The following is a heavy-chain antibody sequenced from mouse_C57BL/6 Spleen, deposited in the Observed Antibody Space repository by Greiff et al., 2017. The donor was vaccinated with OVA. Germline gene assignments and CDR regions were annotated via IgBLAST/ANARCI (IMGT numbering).Heavy chain of an antibody. D-gene: IGHD1-1*01. CDR3: ARGGHCYGGSYDAWFAY. CDR1: GFTFSDYY. J-gene: IGHJ3*01. CDR2: INHDGSST. V-gene: IGHV5-16*01. Sequence: EVHLVESEGGLVQPGSSMKLSCTASGFTFSDYYMAWVRQGPEKGLEWVANINHDGSSTYYLDSLKSRSILTRDNATNILYLQLSSLKSEDTATYYCARGGHCYGGSYDAWFAYWGQGTLVTVSA.